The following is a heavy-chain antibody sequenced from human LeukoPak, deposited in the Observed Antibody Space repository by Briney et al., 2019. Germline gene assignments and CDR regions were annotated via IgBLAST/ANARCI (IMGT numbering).Heavy chain of an antibody. V-gene: IGHV1-18*01. CDR3: ARDQYYYDSSGSLPYYYYGMDV. CDR2: ISAYNGNT. J-gene: IGHJ6*02. CDR1: GYTFTSYG. Sequence: ASVKVSCKASGYTFTSYGISWVRQAPGRGLEWMGWISAYNGNTNYAQKLQGRVTMTTDTSTSTAYMELRSLRSDDTAVYYCARDQYYYDSSGSLPYYYYGMDVWGQGTTVTVSS. D-gene: IGHD3-22*01.